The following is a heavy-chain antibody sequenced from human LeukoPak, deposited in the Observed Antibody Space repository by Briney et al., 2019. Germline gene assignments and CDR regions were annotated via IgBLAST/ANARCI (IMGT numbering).Heavy chain of an antibody. CDR2: INPSGDRT. J-gene: IGHJ4*02. Sequence: GGSLRLSCAASGFTFSSHGMNWVRQAPGKGLEWVSGINPSGDRTYYADSVKGRFTISRDNSKNTLYLQMNSLRPEDTAVYYCARDLHCSGGSCYSGLHYWGQGTLVTVSS. CDR3: ARDLHCSGGSCYSGLHY. CDR1: GFTFSSHG. D-gene: IGHD2-15*01. V-gene: IGHV3-23*01.